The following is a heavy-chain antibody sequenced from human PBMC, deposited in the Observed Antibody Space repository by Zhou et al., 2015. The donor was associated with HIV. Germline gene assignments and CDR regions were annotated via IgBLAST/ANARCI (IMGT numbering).Heavy chain of an antibody. CDR2: IDYYGNSA. CDR3: AKDLGYSSSLDY. D-gene: IGHD6-13*01. J-gene: IGHJ4*02. CDR1: GFIFRNYW. V-gene: IGHV3-74*01. Sequence: EVQLVESGGGLIQPGGSLRLSCAASGFIFRNYWMHWVRQTPGKGLVWVSSIDYYGNSASYEDSVKGRFTIFRDNYDNTLYLQMNSLRAGDTAVYYCAKDLGYSSSLDYWGQGTLVTVSS.